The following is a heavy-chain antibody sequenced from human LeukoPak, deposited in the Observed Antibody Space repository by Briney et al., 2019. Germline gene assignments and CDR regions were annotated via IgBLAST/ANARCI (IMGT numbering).Heavy chain of an antibody. CDR3: AKDWGDIVVVAAATFDY. J-gene: IGHJ4*02. CDR1: GFTFSSYG. V-gene: IGHV3-23*01. D-gene: IGHD2-15*01. Sequence: PGGTLRLSCAASGFTFSSYGMSWVRQAPGKGLEWVSAISGSGGSTYYADSVKGRFTISRDNSKNTLNLQMNSLRAEDAAVYYCAKDWGDIVVVAAATFDYWGQGTLVTVSS. CDR2: ISGSGGST.